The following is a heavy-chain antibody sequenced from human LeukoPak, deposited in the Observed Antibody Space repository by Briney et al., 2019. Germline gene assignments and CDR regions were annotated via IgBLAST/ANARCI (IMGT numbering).Heavy chain of an antibody. Sequence: KTSETLSLTCTVSGVSIITYFWTWIRQPPGKGLGWIGNIHDSGTTNYNPSLKSRVTMSVDTSKNQFSLKLSSVTAADTAMYYCVLGARPSGYWGQGTLVTVSS. V-gene: IGHV4-59*01. J-gene: IGHJ4*02. CDR1: GVSIITYF. D-gene: IGHD1-26*01. CDR3: VLGARPSGY. CDR2: IHDSGTT.